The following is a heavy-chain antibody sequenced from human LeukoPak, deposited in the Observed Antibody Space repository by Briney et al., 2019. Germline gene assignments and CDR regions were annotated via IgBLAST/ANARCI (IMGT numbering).Heavy chain of an antibody. V-gene: IGHV3-21*01. Sequence: GGSLRLSCAASGFTFSSYSMNWVRQAPGKGLEWVSSISSSSSYIYYADSVKGRFTISRDNAKNSLYLQMNSLRAEDTAVYYCARDMVRGVIVCYFDYWGQGTLVTVSS. D-gene: IGHD3-10*01. CDR3: ARDMVRGVIVCYFDY. CDR1: GFTFSSYS. CDR2: ISSSSSYI. J-gene: IGHJ4*02.